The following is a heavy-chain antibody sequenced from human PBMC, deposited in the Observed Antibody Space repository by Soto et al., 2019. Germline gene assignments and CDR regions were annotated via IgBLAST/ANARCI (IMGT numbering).Heavy chain of an antibody. J-gene: IGHJ3*02. CDR1: GFTFSNYN. CDR3: VRESYPAKAFDI. CDR2: IRSRSIDM. D-gene: IGHD2-2*01. V-gene: IGHV3-21*01. Sequence: EVLLVESGGGLVKPGESLRLSCAASGFTFSNYNINWVRQAPGKGLEWVSSIRSRSIDMYYADSVKGRFTISRDDAKNSLSLQMNGLRAEDTAVYFCVRESYPAKAFDIWGQGTMVTVSS.